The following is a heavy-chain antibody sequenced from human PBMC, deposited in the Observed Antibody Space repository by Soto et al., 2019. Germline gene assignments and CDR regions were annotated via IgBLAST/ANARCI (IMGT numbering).Heavy chain of an antibody. CDR1: SGSISTYY. J-gene: IGHJ4*02. Sequence: QVQLEESGPGLVKPSETLSLTCTVSSGSISTYYWSWIRQPPGKGLEWLGYIYYRGNTNYNPSFKSRVTISLDTSKNQFSLRRSSVTAADTAVYYCARHPGYYDVLTGYSTYYFDYCGQGTLVTVSS. CDR2: IYYRGNT. V-gene: IGHV4-59*08. D-gene: IGHD3-9*01. CDR3: ARHPGYYDVLTGYSTYYFDY.